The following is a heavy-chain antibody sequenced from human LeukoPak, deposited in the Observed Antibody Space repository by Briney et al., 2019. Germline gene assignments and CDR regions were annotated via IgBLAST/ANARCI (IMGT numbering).Heavy chain of an antibody. Sequence: ASVKVSCKASGYTFTSYDINWVRQATGQVLEWMGWMNPNSGNTGYAQKFQGRVTMTRNTSISTAYMELSSLRSEDTAVYYCARTDSSGPLSVYYYYGMDVWGQGTTVTVSS. D-gene: IGHD3-22*01. CDR2: MNPNSGNT. V-gene: IGHV1-8*01. CDR1: GYTFTSYD. J-gene: IGHJ6*02. CDR3: ARTDSSGPLSVYYYYGMDV.